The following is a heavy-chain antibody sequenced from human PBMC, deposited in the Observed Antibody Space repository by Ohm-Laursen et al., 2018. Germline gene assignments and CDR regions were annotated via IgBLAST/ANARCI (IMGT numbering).Heavy chain of an antibody. V-gene: IGHV3-23*01. CDR3: AKDRTISDY. D-gene: IGHD3-3*01. CDR2: ISGSGGST. Sequence: SLRLSCAASGYVMSWVRQAPGKGLEWLSIISGSGGSTYYADSVKGRFTISRDNSKNTLYLQMNSLRAEDTAVYYCAKDRTISDYWGQGTLGTVSS. J-gene: IGHJ4*02. CDR1: GYV.